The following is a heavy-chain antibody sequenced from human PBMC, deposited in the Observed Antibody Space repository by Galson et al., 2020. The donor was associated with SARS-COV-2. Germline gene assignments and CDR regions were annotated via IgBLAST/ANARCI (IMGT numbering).Heavy chain of an antibody. CDR3: ASSSRDGYNEDAFDI. J-gene: IGHJ3*02. V-gene: IGHV4-30-2*01. D-gene: IGHD5-12*01. Sequence: KSRVTISVDRSKNQFSLKLSSVTAADTAVYYCASSSRDGYNEDAFDIWGQGTMVTVSS.